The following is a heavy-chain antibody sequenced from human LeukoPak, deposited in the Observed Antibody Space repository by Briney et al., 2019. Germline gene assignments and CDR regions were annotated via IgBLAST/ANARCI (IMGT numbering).Heavy chain of an antibody. Sequence: GALKLSFSASGFTFSSYGLHWVRQAPGQGLEVVAGIWDGGSNKYYADSVKGRFTISRDNSKNTLYLQMNSLRAEDTAVYYCARDEVEYCGGDCYSPYYYGMDVWGQGTTVTVSS. CDR1: GFTFSSYG. V-gene: IGHV3-33*01. J-gene: IGHJ6*02. D-gene: IGHD2-21*02. CDR3: ARDEVEYCGGDCYSPYYYGMDV. CDR2: IWDGGSNK.